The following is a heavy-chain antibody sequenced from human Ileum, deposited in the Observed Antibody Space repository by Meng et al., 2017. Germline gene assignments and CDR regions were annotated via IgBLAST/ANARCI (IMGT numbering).Heavy chain of an antibody. V-gene: IGHV4-4*02. CDR3: AHIFDS. Sequence: QMLGSGPGLVETSGALSLTCAVSGRSISSSDWWSWVRQPPGKGLEWIAEMNLGGSPNYNPSLKSRVTMSVDKSNDHLSLQLTSVTAADTAVYYCAHIFDSWGQGTLVTVSS. CDR2: MNLGGSP. CDR1: GRSISSSDW. J-gene: IGHJ4*02.